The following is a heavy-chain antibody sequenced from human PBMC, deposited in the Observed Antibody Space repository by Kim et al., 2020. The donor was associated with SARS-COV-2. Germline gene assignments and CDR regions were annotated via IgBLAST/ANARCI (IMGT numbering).Heavy chain of an antibody. D-gene: IGHD6-13*01. Sequence: YSQKFQGRVTITRDTSAGTAYMELGSLRSEDTAVYYCARDVGIAAAGADYWGQGTLVTVSS. V-gene: IGHV1-3*01. CDR3: ARDVGIAAAGADY. J-gene: IGHJ4*02.